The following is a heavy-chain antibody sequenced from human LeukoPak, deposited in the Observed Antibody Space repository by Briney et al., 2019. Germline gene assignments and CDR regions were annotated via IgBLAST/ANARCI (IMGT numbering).Heavy chain of an antibody. CDR1: GYTFTGYY. Sequence: ASVKVSCKASGYTFTGYYMHWVRQAPGQGLEWMGWINPNSGGTNYAQKFQGRVTMTRDTSISTAYMEPSRLRSDDTAVYYCATLTVTTTNFDIWGQGTMVTVSS. D-gene: IGHD4-17*01. J-gene: IGHJ3*02. CDR3: ATLTVTTTNFDI. CDR2: INPNSGGT. V-gene: IGHV1-2*02.